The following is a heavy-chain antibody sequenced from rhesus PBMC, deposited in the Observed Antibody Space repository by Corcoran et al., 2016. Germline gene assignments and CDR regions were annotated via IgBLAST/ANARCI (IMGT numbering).Heavy chain of an antibody. J-gene: IGHJ4*01. CDR2: IYGSSGST. D-gene: IGHD3-9*01. V-gene: IGHV4-76*01. CDR3: ARRRIYFDY. Sequence: QVQLQESGPGVVKPSETLSLTCAVSGGSISSGYDWSWIRQPPGKGLEWIGYIYGSSGSTNYNRSLKNRVTISKDASKNQFSLKLSSVTAAATAVYYCARRRIYFDYWGQGVLVTVSS. CDR1: GGSISSGYD.